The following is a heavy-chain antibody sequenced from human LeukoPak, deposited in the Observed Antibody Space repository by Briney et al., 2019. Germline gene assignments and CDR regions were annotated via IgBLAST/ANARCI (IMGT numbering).Heavy chain of an antibody. CDR2: IIPILGIA. CDR1: GGTFSSYT. Sequence: SVKVTCKASGGTFSSYTISWVRQAPGQGLEWMGRIIPILGIANYAQKFQGRVTITADKSTSTAYMELSSLRSEDTAVCYCARDLPIVVVPAARSRFDPWGQGTLVTVSS. D-gene: IGHD2-2*01. CDR3: ARDLPIVVVPAARSRFDP. J-gene: IGHJ5*02. V-gene: IGHV1-69*04.